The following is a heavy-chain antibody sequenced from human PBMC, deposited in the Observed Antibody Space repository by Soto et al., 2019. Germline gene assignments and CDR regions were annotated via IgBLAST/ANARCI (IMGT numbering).Heavy chain of an antibody. J-gene: IGHJ6*02. D-gene: IGHD5-12*01. Sequence: QLQLQQSGPGLVKPSETLSLSCSVSGDSISSGGYYWVWIRQPPGKGLEWIGSIYYDGNTFYNASLNSRLTISRDTSKNQFSLKLSSVTAADTAVYYFASRLGYGYAMDVWGQGTTVTVSS. CDR2: IYYDGNT. CDR1: GDSISSGGYY. CDR3: ASRLGYGYAMDV. V-gene: IGHV4-39*01.